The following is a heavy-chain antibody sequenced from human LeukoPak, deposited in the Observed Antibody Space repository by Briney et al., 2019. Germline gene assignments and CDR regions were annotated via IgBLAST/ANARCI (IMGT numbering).Heavy chain of an antibody. CDR1: VSTFTSYG. V-gene: IGHV1-18*01. D-gene: IGHD2-21*01. J-gene: IGHJ4*02. CDR2: ISVYNGDT. Sequence: ASVKVSRKSSVSTFTSYGISWVRQAPGQGLEWMGWISVYNGDTNYAQKLQGRVTITTDTSTSAAYMKLRSLRSDDTAVYCCARVWVSGACVGGCYSMDHWGEGTLVTLSS. CDR3: ARVWVSGACVGGCYSMDH.